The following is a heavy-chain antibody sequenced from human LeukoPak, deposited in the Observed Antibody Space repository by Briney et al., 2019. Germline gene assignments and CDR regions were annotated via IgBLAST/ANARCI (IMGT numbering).Heavy chain of an antibody. CDR3: ARGLWFGELLWMNYYYGMDV. V-gene: IGHV4-34*01. CDR1: GGSFSGYY. D-gene: IGHD3-10*01. J-gene: IGHJ6*04. CDR2: INRSGST. Sequence: PSETLSLTCAVYGGSFSGYYWSWIRQPPGKGLEWIGEINRSGSTNYNPSLKSRVTISVDTSKNQFSLKLSSVTAADTAVYYCARGLWFGELLWMNYYYGMDVWGKGTTVTVSS.